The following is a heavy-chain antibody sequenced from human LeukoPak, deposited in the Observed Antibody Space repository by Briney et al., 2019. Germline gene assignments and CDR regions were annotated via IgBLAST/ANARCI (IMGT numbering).Heavy chain of an antibody. J-gene: IGHJ5*02. Sequence: GGSLRLSCAASGFTFNIHAMTWVRQAPGKGLEWVSAISGSGGATWYADSVKGRFSVSRDNSKNTLYLEVNSLKTDDTAVYYCTTELYCGGDCYPGAWGQGTLVTVSS. D-gene: IGHD2-21*02. CDR3: TTELYCGGDCYPGA. V-gene: IGHV3-23*01. CDR2: ISGSGGAT. CDR1: GFTFNIHA.